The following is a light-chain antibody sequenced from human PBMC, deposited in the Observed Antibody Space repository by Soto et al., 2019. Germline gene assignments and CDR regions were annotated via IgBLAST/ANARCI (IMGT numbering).Light chain of an antibody. V-gene: IGKV1-5*03. J-gene: IGKJ4*01. Sequence: DIQMTQSPSTLSASVGDRVTITCRASQSITTWLAWYQQTPGKAPKLLIYRASTLESGVPSRFSGSGSGTEFTLTISSLQPDDFATYCCQHYDSYPLTFGGGTKVEIK. CDR3: QHYDSYPLT. CDR1: QSITTW. CDR2: RAS.